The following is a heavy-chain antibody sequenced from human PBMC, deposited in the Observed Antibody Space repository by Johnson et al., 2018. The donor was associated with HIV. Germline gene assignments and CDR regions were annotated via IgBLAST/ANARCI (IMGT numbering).Heavy chain of an antibody. CDR3: ARGLAADAFDI. V-gene: IGHV3-30-3*01. Sequence: QVQLVESGGGLVQPGGSLRLSCAASGFTFSSYAMHWVRQAPGKGLWWVAVISYDGSNKYYADSVKGRFTISRDNSKNTLYLKMNSLRAEDTAVYYCARGLAADAFDIWGQGTMVTVSS. D-gene: IGHD6-13*01. J-gene: IGHJ3*02. CDR1: GFTFSSYA. CDR2: ISYDGSNK.